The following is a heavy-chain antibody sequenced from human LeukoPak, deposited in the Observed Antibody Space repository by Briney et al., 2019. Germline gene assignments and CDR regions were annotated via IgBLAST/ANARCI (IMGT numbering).Heavy chain of an antibody. J-gene: IGHJ5*02. Sequence: SQTLSLTCTVSGGSISSGSYYWSWIRQPAGKGLEWIGRIYTSGSTNYNPSLKSRVTISVDTSKNQFSLKLSSVTAADTTVYYCARGPQPYYSWFDPWGQGTLVTVSS. CDR1: GGSISSGSYY. CDR3: ARGPQPYYSWFDP. CDR2: IYTSGST. D-gene: IGHD3-10*01. V-gene: IGHV4-61*02.